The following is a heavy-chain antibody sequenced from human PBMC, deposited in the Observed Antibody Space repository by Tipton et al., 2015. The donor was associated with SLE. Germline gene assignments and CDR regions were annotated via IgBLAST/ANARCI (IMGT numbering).Heavy chain of an antibody. J-gene: IGHJ5*02. CDR3: ARGRRWFDP. Sequence: TLSLTCAVYGGSFSGYYWSWIRQPPGKGLEWIGEINHSGSTNYHPSLKSRVTISVDTSKNQFSLKLSSVTAADTAVYYCARGRRWFDPWGQGTLVTVSS. CDR2: INHSGST. CDR1: GGSFSGYY. V-gene: IGHV4-34*01.